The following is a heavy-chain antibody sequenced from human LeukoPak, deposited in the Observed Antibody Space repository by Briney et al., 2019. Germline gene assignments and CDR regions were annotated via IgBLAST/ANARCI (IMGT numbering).Heavy chain of an antibody. D-gene: IGHD3-22*01. Sequence: AAVKVSCKASGYTFIAYYMHWVRQAPGQGLEWMGWVNPNSGATNYSQKLQGRVTMTRDTSLSTVYVELTWLTSDDTAVYYCARGVYYDSSGYYSDYWGQGTLVTVSS. CDR2: VNPNSGAT. CDR1: GYTFIAYY. J-gene: IGHJ4*02. V-gene: IGHV1-2*02. CDR3: ARGVYYDSSGYYSDY.